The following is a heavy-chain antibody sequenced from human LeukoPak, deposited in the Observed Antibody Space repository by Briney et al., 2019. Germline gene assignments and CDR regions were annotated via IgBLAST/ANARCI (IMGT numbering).Heavy chain of an antibody. Sequence: SETLSLTCAVYGGSFSGYYWSWIRQPPGKGLEWIGEINHSGSTNYNPSLKSRVTISVDTSKNQFSLKLSSVTAADTAVYYCARLPPHKYYFDYWGQGTLVTVSS. CDR3: ARLPPHKYYFDY. V-gene: IGHV4-34*01. CDR1: GGSFSGYY. J-gene: IGHJ4*02. CDR2: INHSGST.